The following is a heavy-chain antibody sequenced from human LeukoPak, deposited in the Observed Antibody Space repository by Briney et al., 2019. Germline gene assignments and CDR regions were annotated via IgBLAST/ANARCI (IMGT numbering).Heavy chain of an antibody. D-gene: IGHD5-24*01. J-gene: IGHJ4*02. CDR2: ISYDGSNK. Sequence: GGSLRLSCAASGFTFSSYSMNWVRQAPGKGLEWVAVISYDGSNKYYADSVKGRFTISRDNSKNTLYLQMNSLRAEDTAVYYCAKDHGYYFDYWGQGTLVTVSP. V-gene: IGHV3-30*18. CDR1: GFTFSSYS. CDR3: AKDHGYYFDY.